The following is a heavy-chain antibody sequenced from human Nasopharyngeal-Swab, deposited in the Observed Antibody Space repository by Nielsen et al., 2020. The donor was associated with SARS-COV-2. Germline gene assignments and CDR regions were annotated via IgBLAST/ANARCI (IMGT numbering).Heavy chain of an antibody. CDR2: IYYSGST. CDR3: ARERGELLVYYYYMDV. J-gene: IGHJ6*03. D-gene: IGHD3-10*01. CDR1: GGSISSGGYY. V-gene: IGHV4-31*03. Sequence: LRLSCTVSGGSISSGGYYWSWIRQHPGKGLEWIGYIYYSGSTYYNPSLKSRVTISVDTSKNQFSLKLSSVTAADTAVYYCARERGELLVYYYYMDVWGKGTTVTVSS.